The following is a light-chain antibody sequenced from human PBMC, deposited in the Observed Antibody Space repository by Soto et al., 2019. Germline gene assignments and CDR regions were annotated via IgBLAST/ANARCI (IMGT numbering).Light chain of an antibody. V-gene: IGKV3-15*01. Sequence: EIVMTQSPATLSVSPGERATLSCRASQSVSSNLAWYQQKPGQGPRLLMYGASTRATGIPARFSGSGSGTEFTLTISSLQSEDFAVYYWQQYNNWPPVTFGQGTKVEFK. J-gene: IGKJ1*01. CDR3: QQYNNWPPVT. CDR1: QSVSSN. CDR2: GAS.